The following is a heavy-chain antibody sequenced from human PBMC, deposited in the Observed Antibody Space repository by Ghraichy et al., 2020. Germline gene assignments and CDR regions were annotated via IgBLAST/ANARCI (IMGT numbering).Heavy chain of an antibody. CDR1: GGSFSGYY. CDR2: INHSGST. V-gene: IGHV4-34*01. D-gene: IGHD3-10*01. Sequence: SETLSLTCAVYGGSFSGYYWSWIRQPPGKGLEWIGEINHSGSTNYNPSLKSRVTISVDTSKNQFSLKLSSVTAADTAVYYCARGRLLVGSYGSGSSNPPNFDYWGQGTLVTVSS. J-gene: IGHJ4*02. CDR3: ARGRLLVGSYGSGSSNPPNFDY.